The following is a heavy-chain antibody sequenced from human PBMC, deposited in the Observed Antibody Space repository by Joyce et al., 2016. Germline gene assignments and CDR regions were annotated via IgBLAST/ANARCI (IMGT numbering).Heavy chain of an antibody. CDR2: IYYSGNK. CDR1: GGSISRGSYY. Sequence: QVRLQESGPGLLKPSEALSLTCTVSGGSISRGSYYWGWIRQPPGKGLEWIGSIYYSGNKYYNPSLKRRLSMSVDTSKRQLSLRLTSLTAADTAIYYCVRQVKGSGWYEAWYYYNVMDVWGQGTTVTVSS. CDR3: VRQVKGSGWYEAWYYYNVMDV. V-gene: IGHV4-39*01. D-gene: IGHD6-19*01. J-gene: IGHJ6*02.